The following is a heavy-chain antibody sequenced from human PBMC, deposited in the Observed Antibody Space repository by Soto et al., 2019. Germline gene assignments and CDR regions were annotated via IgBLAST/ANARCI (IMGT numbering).Heavy chain of an antibody. J-gene: IGHJ5*02. CDR2: IYHSGST. CDR1: SGSISSSNW. CDR3: AREVQGATVITERWFDP. Sequence: LRRTLSLTCAVSSGSISSSNWWSWVRQPPGKGLEWIGEIYHSGSTNYNPSLKSRVTISVDKSKNQFSLKLSSVTAADTAVYYCAREVQGATVITERWFDPWGQGTLVTVSS. V-gene: IGHV4-4*02. D-gene: IGHD4-4*01.